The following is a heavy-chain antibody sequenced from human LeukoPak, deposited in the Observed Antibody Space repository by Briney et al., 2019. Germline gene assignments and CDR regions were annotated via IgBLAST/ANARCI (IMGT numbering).Heavy chain of an antibody. Sequence: ASVKVSCKASGYTFTSYGISWVRQAPGQGLEWMGGIIPIFGTANYAQKFQGRVTITADESTSTAYMELSSLRSEDTAVYYCARDYGSGSYIWFDPWGQGTLVTLSS. CDR1: GYTFTSYG. J-gene: IGHJ5*02. D-gene: IGHD3-10*01. CDR3: ARDYGSGSYIWFDP. CDR2: IIPIFGTA. V-gene: IGHV1-69*13.